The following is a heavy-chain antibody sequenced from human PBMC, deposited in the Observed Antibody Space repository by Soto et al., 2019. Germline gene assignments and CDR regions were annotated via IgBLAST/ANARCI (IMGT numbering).Heavy chain of an antibody. CDR3: TRTAIFSRYCSGGSCLTPSVY. Sequence: GGSLRLSCAASGFTFSSYWMTWVRQAPGKGLEWVANIKQDGSDKYYVGSVKGRFTISRDNAKNSLYLQMNSLRAEDTAVYYCTRTAIFSRYCSGGSCLTPSVYWGQGTLVTVSS. V-gene: IGHV3-7*01. CDR2: IKQDGSDK. J-gene: IGHJ4*02. D-gene: IGHD2-15*01. CDR1: GFTFSSYW.